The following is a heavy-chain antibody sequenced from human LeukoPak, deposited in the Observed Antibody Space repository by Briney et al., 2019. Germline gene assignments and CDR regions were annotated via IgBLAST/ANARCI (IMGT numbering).Heavy chain of an antibody. CDR1: GFTFTNYW. Sequence: PGGSLRLSCAASGFTFTNYWMYWVRQAPGKGLVWVSRINSDGSSTSYADSVKGRFTVSRDNAKNTLYLQMNGLRAEDTAMYYCAVSSIPAALTYLDYWGQGTLVTVSS. CDR3: AVSSIPAALTYLDY. CDR2: INSDGSST. J-gene: IGHJ4*02. D-gene: IGHD2-2*01. V-gene: IGHV3-74*01.